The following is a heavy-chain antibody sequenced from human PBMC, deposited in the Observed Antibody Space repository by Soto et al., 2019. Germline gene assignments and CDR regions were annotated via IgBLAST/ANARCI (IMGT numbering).Heavy chain of an antibody. CDR1: GFTFSSYA. J-gene: IGHJ4*02. Sequence: QVQLVESGGGVVQPGRSLRLSCAASGFTFSSYAMHWVRQAPGKGLEWVAVISYDGSNKYYADSVKGRFTISRDNSKNPLYLQMNSLRAEDTAVYYCARAAYTWEWLPLPRTPLDYWGQGTLVTVSS. CDR2: ISYDGSNK. CDR3: ARAAYTWEWLPLPRTPLDY. D-gene: IGHD3-3*01. V-gene: IGHV3-30-3*01.